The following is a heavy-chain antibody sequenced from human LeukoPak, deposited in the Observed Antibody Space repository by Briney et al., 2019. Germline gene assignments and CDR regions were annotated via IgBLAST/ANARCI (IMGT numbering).Heavy chain of an antibody. J-gene: IGHJ4*02. V-gene: IGHV3-33*01. D-gene: IGHD6-13*01. CDR3: ASDGIAVDRGIGYFDY. Sequence: GKSLRLSCAASGFTFRSYGMHWVRQAPGKGLEWVAVIWYDGSNKYYADSVKGRFTISRDNSENTLYHQMNSLRAEDTALYYCASDGIAVDRGIGYFDYWGQGTLVTVSS. CDR1: GFTFRSYG. CDR2: IWYDGSNK.